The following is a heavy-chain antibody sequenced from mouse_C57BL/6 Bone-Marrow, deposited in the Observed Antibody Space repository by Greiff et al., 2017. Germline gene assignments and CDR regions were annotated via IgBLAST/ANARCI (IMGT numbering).Heavy chain of an antibody. Sequence: EVKLVESGGDLVKPGGSLKLSCAASGFTFSSYGMSWVRQTPDKRLEWVATISSGGSYTYYPDSVKGRFTISRNNTKNTLYLQISSQKSEDTAMYYCARRDGNFSYWGQGTLVTVSA. J-gene: IGHJ3*01. CDR1: GFTFSSYG. V-gene: IGHV5-6*02. CDR2: ISSGGSYT. D-gene: IGHD2-1*01. CDR3: ARRDGNFSY.